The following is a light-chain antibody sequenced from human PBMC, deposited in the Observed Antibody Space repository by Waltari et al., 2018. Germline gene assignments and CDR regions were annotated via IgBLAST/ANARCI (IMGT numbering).Light chain of an antibody. CDR2: GAS. V-gene: IGKV1-17*01. CDR1: HGIRDD. Sequence: DLQLTQSPSSLSASVGDTVTISCRASHGIRDDLGWYQQKPGKAPKRLIYGASNLQSGVPSRFGGSGSGTDFTLTIFSLQPEDFATYFCLQYNTYPLTFGGGTKVEI. CDR3: LQYNTYPLT. J-gene: IGKJ4*01.